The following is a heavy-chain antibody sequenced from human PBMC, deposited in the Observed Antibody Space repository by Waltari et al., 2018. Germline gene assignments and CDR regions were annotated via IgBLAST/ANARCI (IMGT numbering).Heavy chain of an antibody. CDR2: MYTSGRI. V-gene: IGHV4-4*07. CDR3: ARDPTTDWHNGGYYADTHFFDY. D-gene: IGHD3-22*01. CDR1: GGSIRSFD. J-gene: IGHJ4*02. Sequence: QVQPQESGPGLVKPSETLSLACTVPGGSIRSFDWSWIRQPAGRGLEWIGRMYTSGRIDENPPLQGRVTMSVDTANSQVFLKLNSVTAADTALYYCARDPTTDWHNGGYYADTHFFDYRGPGTLVTVSS.